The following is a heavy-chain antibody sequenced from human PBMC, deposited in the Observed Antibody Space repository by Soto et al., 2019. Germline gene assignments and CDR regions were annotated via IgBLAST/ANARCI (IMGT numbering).Heavy chain of an antibody. Sequence: ESGGGVVQPGRSLRLSCAASGFTFSSYGMHWVRQAPGKGLEWVAVIWYDGSNKYYADSVKGRFTISRDNSKNTLYLQMNSLRAEDTAVYYCARNVDTAMVPLDYWGQGTLVTVSS. V-gene: IGHV3-33*01. CDR3: ARNVDTAMVPLDY. CDR2: IWYDGSNK. CDR1: GFTFSSYG. J-gene: IGHJ4*02. D-gene: IGHD5-18*01.